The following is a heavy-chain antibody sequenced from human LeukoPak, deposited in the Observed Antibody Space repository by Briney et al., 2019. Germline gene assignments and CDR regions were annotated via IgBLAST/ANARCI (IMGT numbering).Heavy chain of an antibody. CDR3: ARGIPTYSSGWYPPKYNWFDP. J-gene: IGHJ5*02. D-gene: IGHD6-19*01. CDR2: ISAYNGNT. CDR1: GYTFTSYG. V-gene: IGHV1-18*01. Sequence: GASVKVSCKASGYTFTSYGISWVRQAPGQGLEWMGWISAYNGNTNYAQKLQGRVIMTTDTSTSTAYMELRSLRSDDTAVYYCARGIPTYSSGWYPPKYNWFDPWGQGTLVTVSS.